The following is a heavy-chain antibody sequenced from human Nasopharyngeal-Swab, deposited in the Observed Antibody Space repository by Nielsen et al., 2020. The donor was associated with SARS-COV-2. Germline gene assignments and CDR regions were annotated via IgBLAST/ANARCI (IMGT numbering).Heavy chain of an antibody. V-gene: IGHV1-69*10. J-gene: IGHJ4*02. CDR1: GGTFSNYP. CDR2: IIVNLGMT. D-gene: IGHD4-17*01. CDR3: ATWGIGYGENAHATFDS. Sequence: SVKVSCKVTGGTFSNYPISWVRQAPGQGLEWMGGIIVNLGMTKYAQKFKDSVIINADESTGTAYMELSSLRSEDTAVYYCATWGIGYGENAHATFDSWGQGTQVTVSS.